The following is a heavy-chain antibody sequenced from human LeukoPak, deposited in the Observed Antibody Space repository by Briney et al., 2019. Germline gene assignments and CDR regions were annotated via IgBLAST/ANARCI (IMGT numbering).Heavy chain of an antibody. V-gene: IGHV3-73*01. J-gene: IGHJ4*02. CDR3: AGDYNFLTGLNY. Sequence: GVSLKISCVASGLTFSSSVIQWVRQASGKGLAFLGRIGRQGDSVVTRYAASLKGKFTISRVYSRNTAYLQINSLKTEDTAVYYCAGDYNFLTGLNYWGQGTLVTVSS. D-gene: IGHD3-9*01. CDR2: IGRQGDSVVT. CDR1: GLTFSSSV.